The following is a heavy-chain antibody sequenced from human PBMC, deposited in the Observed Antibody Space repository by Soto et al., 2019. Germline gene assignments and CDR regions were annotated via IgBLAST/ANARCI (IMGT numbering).Heavy chain of an antibody. CDR2: INGDRNKP. D-gene: IGHD1-1*01. Sequence: QGQLVQSGAEDKKPGASVKVSCRTGGFTFSAYGLYWVRQAPGQRPEWVGWINGDRNKPKYSQNFQGRVNIYRDASIDYMELSGLRPEDTAVYYCVRENGFLDYWGRGTLVTVSS. CDR1: GFTFSAYG. V-gene: IGHV1-3*05. CDR3: VRENGFLDY. J-gene: IGHJ4*02.